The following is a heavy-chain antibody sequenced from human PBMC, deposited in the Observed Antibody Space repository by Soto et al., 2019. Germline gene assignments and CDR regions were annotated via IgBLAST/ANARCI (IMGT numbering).Heavy chain of an antibody. D-gene: IGHD4-17*01. Sequence: QVQLQESGPGLVKPSETLSLTCTVSGGSISSYYWSWIRQPAGKGLEWIGRIYSSGNTNYNPSLKRRVTMSVDTSKNQFSLKLSSVTAADTAVYYCARATRDYGDYGYFDYWGQGTLVTVSS. V-gene: IGHV4-4*07. CDR3: ARATRDYGDYGYFDY. J-gene: IGHJ4*02. CDR2: IYSSGNT. CDR1: GGSISSYY.